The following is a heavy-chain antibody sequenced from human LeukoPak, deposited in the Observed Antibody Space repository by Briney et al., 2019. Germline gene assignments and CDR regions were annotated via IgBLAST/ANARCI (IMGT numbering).Heavy chain of an antibody. CDR3: ARRAGGYSHPYDY. Sequence: PGGSLRLSCAASGFTFDDYGMSWVRQAPGKGLEWVSGINWNGGSTGYADSVKGRFTISRDNSKNTLYLQMNSLRAEDTAVYYCARRAGGYSHPYDYWGQGILVTVSS. CDR2: INWNGGST. J-gene: IGHJ4*02. V-gene: IGHV3-20*04. CDR1: GFTFDDYG. D-gene: IGHD4-23*01.